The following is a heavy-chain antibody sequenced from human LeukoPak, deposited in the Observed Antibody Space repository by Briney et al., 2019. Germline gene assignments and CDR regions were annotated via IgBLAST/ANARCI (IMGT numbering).Heavy chain of an antibody. V-gene: IGHV3-30-3*01. Sequence: GGSLRLSCAASGFTFSSYAMHWVRQAPGKGLEWVAVISYDGSNKYYADSVKGRFTISRDNSKNTLYLQTNSLRAEDTAVYYCARDYGDYGYYYYYYGMDVWGQGTTVTVSS. CDR1: GFTFSSYA. J-gene: IGHJ6*02. D-gene: IGHD4-17*01. CDR2: ISYDGSNK. CDR3: ARDYGDYGYYYYYYGMDV.